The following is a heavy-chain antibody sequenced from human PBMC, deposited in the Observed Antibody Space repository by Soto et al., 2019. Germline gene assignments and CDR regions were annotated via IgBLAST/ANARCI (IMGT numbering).Heavy chain of an antibody. CDR2: IKSNIDGGTT. J-gene: IGHJ6*02. CDR3: TTAGSSSGGPHGMAI. V-gene: IGHV3-15*01. CDR1: GFTFNYAW. Sequence: EVQLVESGGGLVEPGGSLRLSCAASGFTFNYAWMNWVRQAPGKGLEWIGRIKSNIDGGTTDYTAPVKGRFTISRDDSKNTLYLQMDSLKSEYTAVYHCTTAGSSSGGPHGMAIWGQGTTVTVSS. D-gene: IGHD2-2*01.